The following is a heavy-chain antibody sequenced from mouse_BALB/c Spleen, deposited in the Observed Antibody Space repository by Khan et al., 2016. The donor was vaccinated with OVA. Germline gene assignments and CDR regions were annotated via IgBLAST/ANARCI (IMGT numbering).Heavy chain of an antibody. CDR3: TRDRIDY. Sequence: VQLQESGAERAKPGASVKMSCKASGYTFTTYWMHWVKQRPVQGLEWIGYINPTSGYTDYNEKFKDRATLSADKSSSTAYMQLSSLTSEDSAVYYCTRDRIDYWGQGTTLTVSS. CDR2: INPTSGYT. CDR1: GYTFTTYW. J-gene: IGHJ2*01. V-gene: IGHV1-7*01.